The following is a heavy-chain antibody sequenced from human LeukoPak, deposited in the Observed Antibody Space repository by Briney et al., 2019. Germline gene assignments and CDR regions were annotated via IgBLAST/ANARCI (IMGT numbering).Heavy chain of an antibody. CDR2: MYYSGST. D-gene: IGHD1-14*01. CDR3: SYRGYYFDY. V-gene: IGHV4-39*01. J-gene: IGHJ4*02. CDR1: GGSVRSSDYY. Sequence: SETLSLTCTVSGGSVRSSDYYWGWIRQPPGKGLEWIGSMYYSGSTYYNPSLKSRVTISVDTSKNRFSLKLSSATAADTAVYYCSYRGYYFDYWGQGTLVTVSS.